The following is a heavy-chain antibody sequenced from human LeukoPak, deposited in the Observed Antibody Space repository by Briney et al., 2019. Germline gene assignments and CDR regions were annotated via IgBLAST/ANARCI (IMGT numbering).Heavy chain of an antibody. CDR3: ARGPSGYHNT. D-gene: IGHD5-12*01. V-gene: IGHV3-48*01. CDR1: GFTFSSYS. CDR2: ISSSSSTI. Sequence: GGSLRLSCAASGFTFSSYSMNWVRQAPGKGLEWVSYISSSSSTIYYADSVKGRFTISRDNSKNTLYLQMNSLRAEDTAVYYFARGPSGYHNTGGQGTLVTVSS. J-gene: IGHJ4*02.